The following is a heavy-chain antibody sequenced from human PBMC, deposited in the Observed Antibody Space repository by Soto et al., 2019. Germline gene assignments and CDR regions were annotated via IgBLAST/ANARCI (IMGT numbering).Heavy chain of an antibody. V-gene: IGHV3-30-3*01. CDR2: ISYDGSNK. CDR3: AYDSSGYFDY. J-gene: IGHJ4*02. Sequence: GGSLRLSCAASGFTFSNYAIHWVRQAPGKGLEWVAVISYDGSNKFYADSVKGRFTISRDNSKNTLYLLMNSLRAEDTAVYYCAYDSSGYFDYWGQGTLVTVSS. CDR1: GFTFSNYA. D-gene: IGHD3-22*01.